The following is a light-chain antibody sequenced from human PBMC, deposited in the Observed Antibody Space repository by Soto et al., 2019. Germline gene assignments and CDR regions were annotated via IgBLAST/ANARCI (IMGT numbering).Light chain of an antibody. V-gene: IGKV1-27*01. CDR3: QKYNSATLT. Sequence: EIQMTQSPSSLCASVVEIVTITWRASQGISNYLAWYQQKPGKVTKLLIYAASTLQSGVPSRFSGSGSGTDFTLTISRLQPEDVATYYCQKYNSATLTVGQGTQVDI. CDR1: QGISNY. CDR2: AAS. J-gene: IGKJ1*01.